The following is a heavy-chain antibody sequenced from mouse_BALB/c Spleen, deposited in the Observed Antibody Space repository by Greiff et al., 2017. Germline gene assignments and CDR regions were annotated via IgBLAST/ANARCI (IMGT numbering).Heavy chain of an antibody. CDR3: ARYDGNY. V-gene: IGHV5-17*02. CDR2: ISSGSSTI. D-gene: IGHD2-1*01. J-gene: IGHJ3*01. Sequence: EVQLVESGGGLVQPGGSRKLSCAASGFTFSSFGMHWVRQAPEKGLEWVAYISSGSSTIYYADTVKGRFTISRDNPKNTLFLQMTSLRSEDTAMCYCARYDGNYWGQGTLVTVSA. CDR1: GFTFSSFG.